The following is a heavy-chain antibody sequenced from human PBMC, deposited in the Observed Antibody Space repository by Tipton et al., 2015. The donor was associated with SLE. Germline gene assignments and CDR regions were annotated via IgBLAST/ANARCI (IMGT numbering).Heavy chain of an antibody. CDR3: ARPEGASITDAFDI. D-gene: IGHD3-10*01. V-gene: IGHV4-38-2*01. Sequence: TLSLTCAVSGYSISSDYYWGWIRQPPGKGLEWIGSIYHSGSTYYNPSLKSRVTISVNTSKNQFSLKLSSVTAADTAVYYCARPEGASITDAFDIWGQGTMVTVSS. CDR2: IYHSGST. J-gene: IGHJ3*02. CDR1: GYSISSDYY.